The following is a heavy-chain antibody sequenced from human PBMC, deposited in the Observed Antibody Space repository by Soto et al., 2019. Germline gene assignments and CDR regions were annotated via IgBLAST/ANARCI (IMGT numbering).Heavy chain of an antibody. V-gene: IGHV4-34*01. D-gene: IGHD2-2*01. J-gene: IGHJ4*02. CDR3: ARARYCSSTSCYREGYFDY. CDR2: INHSGST. Sequence: ASETLSLTCAVYGGSFSGYYWSWIRQPPGKGLEWIGEINHSGSTNYNPSLKSRVTISVDTSKNQFSLKLSSVTAADTAVYYCARARYCSSTSCYREGYFDYWGQGTLVTVS. CDR1: GGSFSGYY.